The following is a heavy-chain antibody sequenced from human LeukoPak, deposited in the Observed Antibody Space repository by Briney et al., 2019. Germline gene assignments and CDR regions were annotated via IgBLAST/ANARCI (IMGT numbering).Heavy chain of an antibody. CDR3: ARGGDPHYGMDV. CDR2: IYYSGST. D-gene: IGHD2-21*01. Sequence: SETLSLTCTVSGGSISSYYWSWIRQPPGKGLEWIGYIYYSGSTNYNPSLRSRVTISVDTSKNQCSLKLSSVTAADTAVYYCARGGDPHYGMDVWGQGTTVTVSS. CDR1: GGSISSYY. V-gene: IGHV4-59*01. J-gene: IGHJ6*02.